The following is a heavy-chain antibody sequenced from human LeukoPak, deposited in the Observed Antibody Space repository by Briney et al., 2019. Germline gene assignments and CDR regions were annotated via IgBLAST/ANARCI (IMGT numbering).Heavy chain of an antibody. CDR2: INPNSGGT. V-gene: IGHV1-2*02. CDR3: ARAGDSSGYYYDY. CDR1: GYTFTGYY. J-gene: IGHJ4*02. Sequence: ASVKVSCKASGYTFTGYYMHWVRQAPGQGLEWMGWINPNSGGTNYAQKFQGRVTMTRDTSISTAYMELSRLRSDDTAVYYRARAGDSSGYYYDYWGQGTLVTVSS. D-gene: IGHD3-22*01.